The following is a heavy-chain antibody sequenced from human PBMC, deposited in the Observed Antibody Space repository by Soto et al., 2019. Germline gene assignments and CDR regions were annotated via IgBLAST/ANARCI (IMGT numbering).Heavy chain of an antibody. V-gene: IGHV3-33*01. CDR2: IWYDGSNK. J-gene: IGHJ6*01. CDR3: ARGFNTIFGVAYHYYGMDV. CDR1: GFTFSSYG. D-gene: IGHD3-3*01. Sequence: GGSLRLSCAAAGFTFSSYGMHWVRQAPGKGLEWVAVIWYDGSNKYYADSVKGRFTISRDNSKNTLYLQMNSLRAEDTAVYYCARGFNTIFGVAYHYYGMDVWGQGTTVTVSS.